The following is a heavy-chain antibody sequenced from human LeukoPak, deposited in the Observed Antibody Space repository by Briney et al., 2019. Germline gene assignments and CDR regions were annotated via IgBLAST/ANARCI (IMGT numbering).Heavy chain of an antibody. J-gene: IGHJ4*02. V-gene: IGHV3-53*01. Sequence: PGGSLRLSCAASGFTVSSNYMSWVRQAPGKGLEWVSVIYSGGSTYYADSVKGRFTISRDNSKNTLFLQMNSLRAEDTAVYYCARAPAIYASGSFFNVWGQGTLVTVSS. CDR2: IYSGGST. CDR3: ARAPAIYASGSFFNV. CDR1: GFTVSSNY. D-gene: IGHD3-10*01.